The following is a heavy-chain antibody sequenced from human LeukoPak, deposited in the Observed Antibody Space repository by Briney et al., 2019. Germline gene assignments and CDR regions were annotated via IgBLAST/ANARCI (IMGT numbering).Heavy chain of an antibody. D-gene: IGHD1-20*01. J-gene: IGHJ4*02. CDR2: INPDSGFT. Sequence: EASVKVSCKTSGYNFIDDYIHWVRQAPGQGLEFMGWINPDSGFTNYAQKFKGRVTMTRDTSISTAFLEVRRLRSDDTAVYYCAPTSEAYTSNWNVRGQGTLVTVSS. V-gene: IGHV1-2*02. CDR1: GYNFIDDY. CDR3: APTSEAYTSNWNV.